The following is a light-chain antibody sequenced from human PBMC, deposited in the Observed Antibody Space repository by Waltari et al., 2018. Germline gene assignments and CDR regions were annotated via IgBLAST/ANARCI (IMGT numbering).Light chain of an antibody. J-gene: IGLJ1*01. CDR3: CSYAGSSFYV. V-gene: IGLV2-23*01. CDR2: EGS. Sequence: QSALTQPASVSGSPGQSITIPCTGTSSDVGSYNLVSWYQQRPGKAPKLMIYEGSKRPSGVSNRFSGSKSGNTASLTISGLQAEDEADYYCCSYAGSSFYVFGTGTKVTVL. CDR1: SSDVGSYNL.